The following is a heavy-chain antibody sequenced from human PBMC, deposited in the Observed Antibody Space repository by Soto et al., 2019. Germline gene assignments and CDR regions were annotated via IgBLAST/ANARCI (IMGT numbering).Heavy chain of an antibody. CDR1: GYTFTGYY. V-gene: IGHV1-2*02. CDR3: ARGGATVVTPLHYYYGMDV. CDR2: INPNSGGT. Sequence: ASVKVSCKASGYTFTGYYMHWVRQAPGQGLEWMGWINPNSGGTNYAQKFQGRVTITADESTSTAYMELSSLRSEDTAVYYCARGGATVVTPLHYYYGMDVWGQGTTVTVSS. J-gene: IGHJ6*02. D-gene: IGHD4-17*01.